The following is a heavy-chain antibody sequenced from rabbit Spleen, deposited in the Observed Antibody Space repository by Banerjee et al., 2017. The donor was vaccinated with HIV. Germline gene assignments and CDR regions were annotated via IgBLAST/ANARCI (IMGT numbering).Heavy chain of an antibody. V-gene: IGHV1S40*01. CDR2: INIVTGKS. Sequence: QSLEESGGGLVQPGASLTLTCTASGFSFSSDYYMCWVRQAPGKGLEWIACINIVTGKSVYASWAKGRFTMSRTSSTTVTLQMTSLTAADTATYFCARDLVAVIGWNFNLWGPGTLVPS. CDR1: GFSFSSDYY. D-gene: IGHD1-1*01. CDR3: ARDLVAVIGWNFNL. J-gene: IGHJ4*01.